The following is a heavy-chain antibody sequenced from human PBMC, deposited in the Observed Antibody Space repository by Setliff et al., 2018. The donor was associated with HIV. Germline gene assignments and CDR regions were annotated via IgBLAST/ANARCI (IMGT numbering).Heavy chain of an antibody. CDR1: GGSISSSSYY. D-gene: IGHD3-16*01. V-gene: IGHV4-39*01. CDR3: ARHAPYPPWAYYYYYMDV. J-gene: IGHJ6*03. CDR2: IHYSGTT. Sequence: SETLSLTCTVSGGSISSSSYYWGWIRQPPGKGLEWIGTIHYSGTTNYNPSLESRVTMLIDMSKNQLSLKLSSVTAADTAVYFCARHAPYPPWAYYYYYMDVWGKGTTVTVSS.